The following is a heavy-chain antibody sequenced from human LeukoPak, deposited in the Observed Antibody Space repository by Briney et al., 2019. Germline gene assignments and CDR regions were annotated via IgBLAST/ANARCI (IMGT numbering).Heavy chain of an antibody. CDR2: ISSSISYI. CDR1: GFTFSSYS. Sequence: GGSLRLSCAASGFTFSSYSMNWVRQAPGKGLEWVSSISSSISYIYYADSVKDRFTISRDNAKNSLYLQMNSLRAEDTAVYYCARDPYSGLFEYWGQGTLVTVSS. J-gene: IGHJ4*02. V-gene: IGHV3-21*01. D-gene: IGHD4-11*01. CDR3: ARDPYSGLFEY.